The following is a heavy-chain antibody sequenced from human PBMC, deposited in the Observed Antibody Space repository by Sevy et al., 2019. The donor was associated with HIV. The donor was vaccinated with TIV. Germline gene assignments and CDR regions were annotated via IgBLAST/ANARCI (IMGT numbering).Heavy chain of an antibody. CDR1: GFTFSSYG. V-gene: IGHV3-33*01. J-gene: IGHJ6*02. Sequence: GGSLRLSCAASGFTFSSYGMHWVRQAPGKGLEWVAVIWYDGSNKYYADSVKGRFTISRDNSKNTLYLQMNSLRAEDTAVYYCARDGTAKYPYYYYYGMDVWGQGTTVTVSS. D-gene: IGHD1-7*01. CDR3: ARDGTAKYPYYYYYGMDV. CDR2: IWYDGSNK.